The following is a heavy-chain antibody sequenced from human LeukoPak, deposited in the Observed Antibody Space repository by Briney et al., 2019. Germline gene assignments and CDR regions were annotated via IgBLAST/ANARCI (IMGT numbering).Heavy chain of an antibody. CDR3: AIVTSHPRYFDR. J-gene: IGHJ4*02. CDR2: VFSGGAT. Sequence: PSETLSLTCSVSGDSIYWSWVRQSPGKGLQWIGTVFSGGATSYSTSLASRVTMSLDKSKSHFSLKLSSVTAADTAIYYCAIVTSHPRYFDRWGQGTLVTVSS. CDR1: GDSIY. D-gene: IGHD3-9*01. V-gene: IGHV4-59*01.